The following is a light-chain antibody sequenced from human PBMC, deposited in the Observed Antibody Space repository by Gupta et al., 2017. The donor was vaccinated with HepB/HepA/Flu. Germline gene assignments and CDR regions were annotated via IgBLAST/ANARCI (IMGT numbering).Light chain of an antibody. CDR2: GNS. CDR1: SSNIGAGYD. CDR3: QSYDSSLSVWV. J-gene: IGLJ3*02. Sequence: QSVLPQPPSVSGAPGPRVTISCTGSSSNIGAGYDVHGYQQLPGTAPKLLIYGNSNRPSGVPDRFSGSKSGTSASLAITGLQAEDEADYYCQSYDSSLSVWVFGGGTKLTVL. V-gene: IGLV1-40*01.